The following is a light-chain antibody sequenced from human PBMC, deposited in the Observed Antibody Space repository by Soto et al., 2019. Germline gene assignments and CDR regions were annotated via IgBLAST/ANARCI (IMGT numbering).Light chain of an antibody. CDR3: QQYGTSPSWT. V-gene: IGKV3-20*01. CDR2: GAS. CDR1: QSVSDNS. Sequence: ETVLTQSPGTLSLSPGERATLSCRASQSVSDNSLAWYQQKPGQAPRLLMYGASTRATGIPDRFSGSGSGTDFNLTVSRLEHDDFAVYYWQQYGTSPSWTFGQGTKVEIK. J-gene: IGKJ1*01.